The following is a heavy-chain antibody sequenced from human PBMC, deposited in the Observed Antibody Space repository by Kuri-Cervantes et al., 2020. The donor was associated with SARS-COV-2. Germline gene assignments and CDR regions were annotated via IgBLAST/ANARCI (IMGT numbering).Heavy chain of an antibody. V-gene: IGHV3-23*01. CDR2: ISGSGGST. CDR1: GFTFSSYA. Sequence: GGSLRLSCAASGFTFSSYAMSWVRQAPGKGLEWVSAISGSGGSTYYADSVKGRFTISRDNSKNTLYLQMNSLRAEDTAVYYCAKDPHGIVVVVAAIDQWGQGALVTVSS. CDR3: AKDPHGIVVVVAAIDQ. D-gene: IGHD2-15*01. J-gene: IGHJ4*02.